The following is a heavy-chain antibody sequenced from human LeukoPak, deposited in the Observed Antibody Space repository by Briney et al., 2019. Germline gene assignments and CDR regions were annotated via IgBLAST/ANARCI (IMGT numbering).Heavy chain of an antibody. D-gene: IGHD3-22*01. V-gene: IGHV3-30*18. CDR3: AKSYYDSSWARYFDY. Sequence: GGSLRLSCAASGFTFSSYGMHWVRQAPGKGLEWVAVISYDGSIQYFADSVKGRFTISRDNSKNTLYLQMNSLRADDTPVYYCAKSYYDSSWARYFDYWGQGTLVTVSS. CDR1: GFTFSSYG. CDR2: ISYDGSIQ. J-gene: IGHJ4*02.